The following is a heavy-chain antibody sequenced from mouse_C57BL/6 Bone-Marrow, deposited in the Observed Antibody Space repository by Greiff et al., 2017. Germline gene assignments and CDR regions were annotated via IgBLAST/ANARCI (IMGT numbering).Heavy chain of an antibody. D-gene: IGHD1-1*01. CDR1: GFNIKDDY. CDR2: IDPENGDT. J-gene: IGHJ2*01. CDR3: TTTYGSSVY. Sequence: EVQLQQSGAELVRPGASVKLSCTASGFNIKDDYMHWVKQRPEQGLEWIGWIDPENGDTEYASKFQGKATITADTSSNTAYLQLSSLTSEDTAVYYCTTTYGSSVYWGQGTTLTVSS. V-gene: IGHV14-4*01.